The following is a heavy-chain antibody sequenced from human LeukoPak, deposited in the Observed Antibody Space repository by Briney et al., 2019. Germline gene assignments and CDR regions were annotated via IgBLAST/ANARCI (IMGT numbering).Heavy chain of an antibody. V-gene: IGHV3-21*01. CDR2: ISSSGGFI. Sequence: GGSLRLSCAASGFTFSSFTMNWVRQAPGQGLEWVSSISSSGGFIYYADSVKGRFTISRDNAENSLYLQMNSPRAEDTALYYCARDISLDYWGQGTLVTVSS. CDR3: ARDISLDY. J-gene: IGHJ4*02. CDR1: GFTFSSFT.